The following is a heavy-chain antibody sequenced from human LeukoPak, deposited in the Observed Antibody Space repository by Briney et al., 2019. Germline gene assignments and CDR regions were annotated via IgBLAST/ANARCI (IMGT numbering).Heavy chain of an antibody. Sequence: GGSLRLSCAASGFTFSSYGMHWVRQAPGKGLEWVAVISYDGSNKYYADSVKGRFTISRDNSKNTLYLQMNSLRAEDTAVYYCAKCRIAAARKCYGMDVWGQGTTVTVSS. D-gene: IGHD6-13*01. CDR1: GFTFSSYG. V-gene: IGHV3-30*18. CDR3: AKCRIAAARKCYGMDV. CDR2: ISYDGSNK. J-gene: IGHJ6*02.